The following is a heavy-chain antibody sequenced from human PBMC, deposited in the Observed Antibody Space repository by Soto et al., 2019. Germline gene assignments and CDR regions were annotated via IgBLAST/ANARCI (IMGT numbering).Heavy chain of an antibody. Sequence: GESLKISCKGSGYSFTSYWIGWVRQMPGKGLEWMGIIYPGDSDTRYSPSFRGQVTISADKSISTAYLQWSSLKASDTAMYYCARELRDLRYGMDVWGQGTTVTVSS. CDR1: GYSFTSYW. D-gene: IGHD1-7*01. CDR3: ARELRDLRYGMDV. J-gene: IGHJ6*02. V-gene: IGHV5-51*01. CDR2: IYPGDSDT.